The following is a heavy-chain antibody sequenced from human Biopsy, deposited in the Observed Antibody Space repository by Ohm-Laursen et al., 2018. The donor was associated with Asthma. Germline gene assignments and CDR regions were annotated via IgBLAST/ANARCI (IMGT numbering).Heavy chain of an antibody. Sequence: SETLSLTCSLSGGPLRGYVWAWIRQPPGKGLEWIGEIPQGGPTAVNPSHKSRVTISMDPSKSQFYLSLRSMTAADTAVYYCASGPEWSGLDVWGQGTTVTVSS. J-gene: IGHJ6*02. CDR1: GGPLRGYV. V-gene: IGHV4-34*01. D-gene: IGHD1-14*01. CDR2: IPQGGPT. CDR3: ASGPEWSGLDV.